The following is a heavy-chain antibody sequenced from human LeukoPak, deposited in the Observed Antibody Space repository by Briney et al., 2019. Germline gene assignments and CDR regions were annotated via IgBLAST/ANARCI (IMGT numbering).Heavy chain of an antibody. CDR1: GYTFTSYY. Sequence: ASVKVSCKASGYTFTSYYMHWVRQAPGQGLEWMGIINPSGGSTSYAQKFQGRVTMTRDTSTSTVYMELSSLRSEDTAVYYCARVGGYCSGGSCYGYWFDPWGQGTLVTVSS. V-gene: IGHV1-46*01. D-gene: IGHD2-15*01. CDR2: INPSGGST. CDR3: ARVGGYCSGGSCYGYWFDP. J-gene: IGHJ5*02.